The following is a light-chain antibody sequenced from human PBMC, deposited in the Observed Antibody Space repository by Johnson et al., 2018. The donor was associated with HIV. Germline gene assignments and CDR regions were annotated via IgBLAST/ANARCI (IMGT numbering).Light chain of an antibody. CDR3: GTWNLSLNIESV. V-gene: IGLV1-51*02. J-gene: IGLJ1*01. Sequence: QSVLTQPPSVSAAPGQKVTVSCSGSSSNIENNFVSWYQQLPGTAPKLLIYEDNKRPSGIPDRFSGSKSGTSATLGITGLQTGDEADYYCGTWNLSLNIESVFGTGTKVTVL. CDR2: EDN. CDR1: SSNIENNF.